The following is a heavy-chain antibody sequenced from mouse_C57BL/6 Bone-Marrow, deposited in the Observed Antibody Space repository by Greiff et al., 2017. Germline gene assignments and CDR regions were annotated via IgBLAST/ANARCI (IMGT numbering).Heavy chain of an antibody. CDR1: GYTFTDYY. J-gene: IGHJ3*01. CDR3: ARGWYYYGISFAY. D-gene: IGHD1-1*01. Sequence: VQLQQSGPVLVKPGASVKMSCKASGYTFTDYYMNWVKQSHGKSLEWIGVINPYNGGTSYNQKFKGKATLTVDKSSSTAYMELNSLTSEDSAVYYCARGWYYYGISFAYWGQGTLVTVSA. V-gene: IGHV1-19*01. CDR2: INPYNGGT.